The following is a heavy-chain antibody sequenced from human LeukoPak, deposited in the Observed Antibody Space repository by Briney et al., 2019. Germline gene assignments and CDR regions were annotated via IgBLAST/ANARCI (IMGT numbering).Heavy chain of an antibody. V-gene: IGHV3-48*02. CDR1: GFSFSSYS. J-gene: IGHJ4*02. Sequence: GGSLRLSCAASGFSFSSYSMNWVRQAPGKGLEWVSYITSSSSTIYYADSMKGRFTISRDNANTSLFLQMNSLRDEDTAVYYCARGVSSWYDYWGQGTLVTVSS. D-gene: IGHD6-13*01. CDR2: ITSSSSTI. CDR3: ARGVSSWYDY.